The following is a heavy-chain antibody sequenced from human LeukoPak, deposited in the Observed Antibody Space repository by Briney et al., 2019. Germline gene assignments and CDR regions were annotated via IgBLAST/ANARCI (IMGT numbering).Heavy chain of an antibody. CDR3: ASYYDSSGYPPGTWFDP. D-gene: IGHD3-22*01. Sequence: GASVKVSCKASGGTFSSYAISWVRQAPGQGLEWMGGIIPIFGTANYAQKFQGRVTITADESTSTAYMELSSLRSEDTAVYYRASYYDSSGYPPGTWFDPWGQGTLVTVSS. CDR1: GGTFSSYA. CDR2: IIPIFGTA. J-gene: IGHJ5*02. V-gene: IGHV1-69*13.